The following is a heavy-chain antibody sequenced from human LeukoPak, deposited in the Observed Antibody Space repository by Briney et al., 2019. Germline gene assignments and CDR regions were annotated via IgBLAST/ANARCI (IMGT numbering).Heavy chain of an antibody. CDR2: ISNDGTDK. V-gene: IGHV3-30*18. CDR3: AKGYXGNXFDY. J-gene: IGHJ4*02. CDR1: GFTFSTYG. D-gene: IGHD4-4*01. Sequence: GGSLRLSCAASGFTFSTYGIHWVRQAPGKGLEWVAVISNDGTDKYYADFVKGRFAISRDNSKNTLFLQMNSLRAEDTAIYYCAKGYXGNXFDYWGXGALVTVS.